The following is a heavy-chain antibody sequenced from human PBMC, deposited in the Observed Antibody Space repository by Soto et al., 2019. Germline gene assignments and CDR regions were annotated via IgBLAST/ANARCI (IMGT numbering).Heavy chain of an antibody. Sequence: EVQLVESGGGLVRPGGSLRLSCAASGFTFSYYWMHWVRQAPGKGLVWVSRIHSDGSSTTYADFVKGRFIISRDNARKTVDLQMNSVRAEDTAVYYCARGDRGALDLWGQGTVVTVSS. CDR3: ARGDRGALDL. V-gene: IGHV3-74*01. CDR2: IHSDGSST. J-gene: IGHJ3*01. CDR1: GFTFSYYW. D-gene: IGHD1-26*01.